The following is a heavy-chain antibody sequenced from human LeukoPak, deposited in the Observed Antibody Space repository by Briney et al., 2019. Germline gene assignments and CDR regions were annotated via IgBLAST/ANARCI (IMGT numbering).Heavy chain of an antibody. CDR3: AKVFTMIVVVIPNFDY. CDR2: ISSSGGGT. CDR1: GLTFSSYA. V-gene: IGHV3-23*01. Sequence: GGSLRLSCAASGLTFSSYAMSWVRQAPGKGLEWVSSISSSGGGTYYADSVKGRFTISRDNSKNSLFLQMNNLRAEDTAVYYCAKVFTMIVVVIPNFDYWGQGTLVTVSS. J-gene: IGHJ4*02. D-gene: IGHD3-22*01.